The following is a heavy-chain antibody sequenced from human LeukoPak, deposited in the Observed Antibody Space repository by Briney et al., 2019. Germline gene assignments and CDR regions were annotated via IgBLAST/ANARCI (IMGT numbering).Heavy chain of an antibody. Sequence: ASVNVSFKASGYTFTSHGISWVRQAPGQGRDWIGWISAYNGNTNYAQKLQGRVTMTTDTSTSTAYMELSSLRSDDTAVYYCATDWGDARIFDHWGLGTLVTVSS. CDR2: ISAYNGNT. CDR1: GYTFTSHG. V-gene: IGHV1-18*01. J-gene: IGHJ4*02. CDR3: ATDWGDARIFDH. D-gene: IGHD3-16*01.